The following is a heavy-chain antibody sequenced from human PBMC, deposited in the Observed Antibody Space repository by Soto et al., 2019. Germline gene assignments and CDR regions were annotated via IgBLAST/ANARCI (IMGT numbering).Heavy chain of an antibody. CDR3: ARAGGDYGAGAFDI. J-gene: IGHJ3*02. D-gene: IGHD2-21*02. Sequence: QVQLQESGPGLVKPSETLSLTCTVSGGSISSYYWSWIRQPPGKGLEWIGYIYYSGSTNYNPSLKSRVTISVDTSKNQLSLKLSSVTAADTAVYYCARAGGDYGAGAFDIWGQGTMVTVSS. V-gene: IGHV4-59*01. CDR2: IYYSGST. CDR1: GGSISSYY.